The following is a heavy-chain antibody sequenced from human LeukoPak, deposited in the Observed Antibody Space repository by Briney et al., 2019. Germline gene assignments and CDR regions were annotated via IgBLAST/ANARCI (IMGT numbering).Heavy chain of an antibody. D-gene: IGHD3-22*01. J-gene: IGHJ4*02. CDR1: GFTFSTYD. CDR3: ARDPYYYDSSGHPFDT. CDR2: TRYDGSNK. Sequence: PGGSLRLSCAASGFTFSTYDMHWVRQAPGKGLEWVAVTRYDGSNKYYADSVKGRFTISRDNSKNTLYLQMNSLRAEDTAVYYCARDPYYYDSSGHPFDTWGQGTLVTVSS. V-gene: IGHV3-33*01.